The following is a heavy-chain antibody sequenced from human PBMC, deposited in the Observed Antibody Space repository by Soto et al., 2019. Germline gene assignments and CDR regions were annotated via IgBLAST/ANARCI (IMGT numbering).Heavy chain of an antibody. CDR1: GYTFTSYA. J-gene: IGHJ4*02. V-gene: IGHV1-3*01. CDR3: ARGDYYDIHDY. D-gene: IGHD3-22*01. CDR2: INAGNGNT. Sequence: QVQLVQSGAEVKKPGASVKVSCKASGYTFTSYAMHWVRQAPGQRLEWMGWINAGNGNTKYSQKFQGRVTITRDTYASTAYMELSSLRSDDTAVYYCARGDYYDIHDYWGQGTLVTVSS.